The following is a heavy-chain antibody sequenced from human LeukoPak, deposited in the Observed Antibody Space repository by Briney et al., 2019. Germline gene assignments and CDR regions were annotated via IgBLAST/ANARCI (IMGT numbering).Heavy chain of an antibody. CDR3: ARHSRTVGSVGIDP. CDR2: IYYTGST. J-gene: IGHJ5*02. Sequence: PSETLSLICTVSGGSISSSGYYWGWIRQPPGKGLEWIGNIYYTGSTYYNPSLKSRVTISVDTSKNQFSLKLSSVTAADTAVYYCARHSRTVGSVGIDPWGQGTLVTVSS. V-gene: IGHV4-39*01. D-gene: IGHD4-23*01. CDR1: GGSISSSGYY.